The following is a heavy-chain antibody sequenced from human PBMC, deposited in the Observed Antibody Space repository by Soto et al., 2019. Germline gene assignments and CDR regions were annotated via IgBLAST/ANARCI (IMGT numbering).Heavy chain of an antibody. CDR1: GGSFIGYY. CDR2: INHSGST. J-gene: IGHJ4*02. Sequence: SETLSLTCAVYGGSFIGYYWSWIRQPPGKGLEWIGEINHSGSTNHNPSLKSRVTISVDTSKNQFSLKLSSVTAADTAVYYCARGIKRSYYDFWSGYYFHFDYWGQGTLVTVSS. CDR3: ARGIKRSYYDFWSGYYFHFDY. D-gene: IGHD3-3*01. V-gene: IGHV4-34*01.